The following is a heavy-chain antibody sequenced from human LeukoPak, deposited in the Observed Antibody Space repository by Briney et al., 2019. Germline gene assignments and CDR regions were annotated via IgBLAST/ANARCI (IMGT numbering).Heavy chain of an antibody. Sequence: GGSLRLSCAASGFTFGSSAMSWVRQAPGKWLEWVSAIGGSGGDTYYGDSVKGRFTISRDNSKSTLYLQMNSLRAEDTAVYYCAKCGGNRGPLYYFDYWGQGTLVTVSS. CDR2: IGGSGGDT. J-gene: IGHJ4*02. D-gene: IGHD4-23*01. CDR1: GFTFGSSA. CDR3: AKCGGNRGPLYYFDY. V-gene: IGHV3-23*01.